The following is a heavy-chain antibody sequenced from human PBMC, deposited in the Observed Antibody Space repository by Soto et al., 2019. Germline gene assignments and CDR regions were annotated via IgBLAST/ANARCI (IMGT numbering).Heavy chain of an antibody. D-gene: IGHD3-10*01. Sequence: GGSLRLSCAASGFTFSDYYMSWIRQAPGKGLEWVSYISSSSSYTNYADSVKGRFTISRDNAKNSLYLQMNSLRAEDTAVYYCARYYYGSGSHPDYWGQGTLITVSS. CDR3: ARYYYGSGSHPDY. CDR2: ISSSSSYT. J-gene: IGHJ4*02. CDR1: GFTFSDYY. V-gene: IGHV3-11*03.